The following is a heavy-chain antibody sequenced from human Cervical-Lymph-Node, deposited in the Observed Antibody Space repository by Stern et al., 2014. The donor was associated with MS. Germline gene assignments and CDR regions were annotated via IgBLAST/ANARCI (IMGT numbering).Heavy chain of an antibody. V-gene: IGHV4-31*03. CDR1: GFSIRSADYA. Sequence: VQLVESGPGLVKPSQTLSLTCTVAGFSIRSADYAWSWVRQRPGKGLEWLGYIYNSGSTDYNPSLKSRVTISLDMSKNQFSLKLTSVTVADTAVYYCARDRGKSSDGMDVWGQGTTVTVSS. CDR2: IYNSGST. J-gene: IGHJ6*02. CDR3: ARDRGKSSDGMDV. D-gene: IGHD3-10*01.